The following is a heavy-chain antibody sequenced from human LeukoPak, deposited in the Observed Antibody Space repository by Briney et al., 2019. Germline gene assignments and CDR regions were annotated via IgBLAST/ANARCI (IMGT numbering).Heavy chain of an antibody. D-gene: IGHD6-19*01. V-gene: IGHV4-59*01. CDR3: ASSHSSGWYQGFDY. CDR1: GGSISSYY. CDR2: IYYSGST. Sequence: SETLSLTCTVSGGSISSYYWSWIRQPPGKGLEWIGYIYYSGSTNYNPSLKSRVTISVDTFKNQFSLKLSSVTAADTAVYYCASSHSSGWYQGFDYWGQGTLVTVSS. J-gene: IGHJ4*02.